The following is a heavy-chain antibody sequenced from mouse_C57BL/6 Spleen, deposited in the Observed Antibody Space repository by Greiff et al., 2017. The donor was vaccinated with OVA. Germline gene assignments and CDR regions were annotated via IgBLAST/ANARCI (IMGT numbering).Heavy chain of an antibody. CDR2: IDPSDSET. Sequence: QVQLQQPGAELVRPGSSVKLSCKASGYTFTSYWMHWVKQRPIQGLEWIGNIDPSDSETHYNQKFKDKATLTVDKSSSTAYMQLSSLTSEDSAVDYCARSRDSSGHSADWGQGTLVTVSA. CDR3: ARSRDSSGHSAD. D-gene: IGHD3-2*02. CDR1: GYTFTSYW. V-gene: IGHV1-52*01. J-gene: IGHJ3*01.